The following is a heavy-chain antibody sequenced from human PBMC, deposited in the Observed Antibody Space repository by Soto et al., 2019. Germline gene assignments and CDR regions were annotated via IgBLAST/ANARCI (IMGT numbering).Heavy chain of an antibody. J-gene: IGHJ3*02. D-gene: IGHD7-27*01. Sequence: GGSLRLSCAASGFTFSSYWMSWVRQAPGKGLEWVANIKQDGSEKYYVDSVKGRFTISRDNAKNALYLQMNSLRAEDTAVYCCARDRNWGWADIWGQGTMVTVSS. CDR3: ARDRNWGWADI. CDR1: GFTFSSYW. CDR2: IKQDGSEK. V-gene: IGHV3-7*03.